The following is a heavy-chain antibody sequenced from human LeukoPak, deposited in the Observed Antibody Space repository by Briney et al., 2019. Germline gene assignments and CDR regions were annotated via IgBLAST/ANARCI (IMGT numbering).Heavy chain of an antibody. Sequence: GGSLRLSCAASGFTFSSYSMNWVRQAPGKGLEWVSYISSSSSTIYYADSVKGRFTISRDNAKNSLYLQMNSLRAEDTAVYYCARETPATLEWLLSSPDYWGRGTLVTVSS. CDR1: GFTFSSYS. D-gene: IGHD3-3*01. CDR2: ISSSSSTI. CDR3: ARETPATLEWLLSSPDY. V-gene: IGHV3-48*04. J-gene: IGHJ4*02.